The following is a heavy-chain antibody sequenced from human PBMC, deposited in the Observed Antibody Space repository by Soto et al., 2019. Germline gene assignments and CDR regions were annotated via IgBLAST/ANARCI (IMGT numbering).Heavy chain of an antibody. J-gene: IGHJ6*02. Sequence: SGPTLVNPTQTLTLTCTFSGFSLSTSGMCVSWIRQPPGKALEWLALIDWDDDKYYSTSLKTRLTISKDTSKNQVVLTMTNMDPVDTATYYCARIPGYSYGHYYYYYYGMDVWGQGTTVT. V-gene: IGHV2-70*01. D-gene: IGHD5-18*01. CDR3: ARIPGYSYGHYYYYYYGMDV. CDR1: GFSLSTSGMC. CDR2: IDWDDDK.